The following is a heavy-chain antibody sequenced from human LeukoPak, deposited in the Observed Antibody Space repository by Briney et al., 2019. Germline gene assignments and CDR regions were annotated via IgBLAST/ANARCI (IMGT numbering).Heavy chain of an antibody. CDR1: GGSISSGGYY. D-gene: IGHD2-21*02. CDR2: IYYSGST. J-gene: IGHJ4*02. Sequence: SQTLSLTCTVSGGSISSGGYYWSWIRQHPGKGLEWIGYIYYSGSTYYNPSLKSRVTISVDTSKNQFSLKLSSVTAADTAVYYCARAYCGGDCYLNVLDYWGQGTLVTVSS. CDR3: ARAYCGGDCYLNVLDY. V-gene: IGHV4-31*03.